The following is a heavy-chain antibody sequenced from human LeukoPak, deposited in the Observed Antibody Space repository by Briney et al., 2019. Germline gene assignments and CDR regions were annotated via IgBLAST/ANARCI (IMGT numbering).Heavy chain of an antibody. CDR2: ISGSGGSA. J-gene: IGHJ4*02. Sequence: GGSLRLSCAASGFTFSSYGMSWVRLAPGKGLEWVSAISGSGGSAYYADSVKGRFTISRDNSKNTLYLQMNSLRAEDTAVYYCAKDQAPRSYWGQGTLVTVSS. V-gene: IGHV3-23*01. CDR3: AKDQAPRSY. CDR1: GFTFSSYG.